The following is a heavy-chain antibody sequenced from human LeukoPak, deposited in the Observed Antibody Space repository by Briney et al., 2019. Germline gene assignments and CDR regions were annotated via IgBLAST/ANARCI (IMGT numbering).Heavy chain of an antibody. V-gene: IGHV4-59*01. CDR1: GGSISSYY. Sequence: SETLSLTCTVSGGSISSYYWSWIRQPPGKGLEWIGYIYYSGSTNYNPSLKSRVTISVDTSKNQFSLKLSSVTAADTAVYYCARGPYCSSTSSYWSWYNWFDPWGQGTLVTVSS. CDR2: IYYSGST. D-gene: IGHD2-2*01. J-gene: IGHJ5*02. CDR3: ARGPYCSSTSSYWSWYNWFDP.